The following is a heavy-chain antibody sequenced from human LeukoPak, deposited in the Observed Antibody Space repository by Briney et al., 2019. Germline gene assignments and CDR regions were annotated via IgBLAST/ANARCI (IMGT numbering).Heavy chain of an antibody. CDR3: AKRARRWLQLWEGEPDY. CDR1: GFTFSSYA. Sequence: GRSLRLSWAAAGFTFSSYAMSWVRQAPGKGLEWDSSISGSGGSTYYADSVKGPFTISRDNSKNTLYLQMNSLRAEDTAVYYCAKRARRWLQLWEGEPDYWGQGTLVTVSS. CDR2: ISGSGGST. V-gene: IGHV3-23*01. J-gene: IGHJ4*02. D-gene: IGHD5-18*01.